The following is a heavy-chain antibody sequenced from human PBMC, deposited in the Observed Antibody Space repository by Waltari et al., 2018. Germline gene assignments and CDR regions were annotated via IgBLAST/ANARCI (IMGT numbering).Heavy chain of an antibody. Sequence: EVQLVESGGGLVQPGRSLRLSCAASGFTFDDYAMHWVRQAPGKGLEWVSGISWNSGSIGYADSVKGRFTISRDNAKNSLYLQMNSLRAEDMALYYCAKEGSYGLDYWGQGTLVTVSS. J-gene: IGHJ4*02. D-gene: IGHD5-18*01. CDR1: GFTFDDYA. CDR3: AKEGSYGLDY. CDR2: ISWNSGSI. V-gene: IGHV3-9*03.